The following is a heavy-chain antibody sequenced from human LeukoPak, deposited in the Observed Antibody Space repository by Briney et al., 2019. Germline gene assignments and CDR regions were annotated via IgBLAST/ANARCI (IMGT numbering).Heavy chain of an antibody. D-gene: IGHD2-15*01. CDR1: GYTFTSYA. CDR2: INTNTGNP. Sequence: EASVKVSCKASGYTFTSYAMNWARQAPGQGLEWMGWINTNTGNPTYAQGFTGRFVFSLDTSVSTAYLQISSLKAEDTAVYYCAGGYSFLQRWGQGTLVTVSS. V-gene: IGHV7-4-1*02. CDR3: AGGYSFLQR. J-gene: IGHJ4*02.